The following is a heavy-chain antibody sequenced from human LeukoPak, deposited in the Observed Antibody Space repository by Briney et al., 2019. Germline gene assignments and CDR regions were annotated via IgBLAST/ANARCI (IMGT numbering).Heavy chain of an antibody. CDR1: GYTFTSYY. CDR2: INPSGGST. V-gene: IGHV1-46*01. CDR3: ARVFLDYYGSGSYSYFDY. J-gene: IGHJ4*02. D-gene: IGHD3-10*01. Sequence: GASVKVSCKASGYTFTSYYMHWVRQAPGQGLEWMGIINPSGGSTSYAQKFQGRVTMTRDMSTSTVYMELSSLRSEDTAVYYCARVFLDYYGSGSYSYFDYWGQGTLVTVSS.